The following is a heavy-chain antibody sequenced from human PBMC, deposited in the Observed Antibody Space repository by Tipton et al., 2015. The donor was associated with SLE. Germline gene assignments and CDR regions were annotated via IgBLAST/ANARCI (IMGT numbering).Heavy chain of an antibody. Sequence: TLSLTCTVSGGSISSHYWCWIRRPPGKALEWIAYINYSGSTNYNPSLKSRVTMSVDTSKNQFSLKLSSVTAADTAVYYCARVVLTPQTVTMFFDPWGRGTLVTVTS. CDR2: INYSGST. D-gene: IGHD3-10*02. CDR1: GGSISSHY. CDR3: ARVVLTPQTVTMFFDP. V-gene: IGHV4-59*11. J-gene: IGHJ5*02.